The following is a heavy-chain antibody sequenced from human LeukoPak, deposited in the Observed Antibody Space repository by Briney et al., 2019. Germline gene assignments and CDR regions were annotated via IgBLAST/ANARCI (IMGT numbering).Heavy chain of an antibody. CDR3: ARAGRGLRYFDWLTYDY. CDR1: GFTFDDYA. J-gene: IGHJ4*02. CDR2: ISWNSGSI. Sequence: QPGRSLRLSCAASGFTFDDYAMHWVRQAPGKGLEWVSGISWNSGSIGYADSVKGRFTISRDNAKNSLYLQMHGLRAEDTAVYYCARAGRGLRYFDWLTYDYWGQGTLVTVSS. V-gene: IGHV3-9*01. D-gene: IGHD3-9*01.